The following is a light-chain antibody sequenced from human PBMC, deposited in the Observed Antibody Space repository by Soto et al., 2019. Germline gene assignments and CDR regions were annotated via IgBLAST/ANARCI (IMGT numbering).Light chain of an antibody. J-gene: IGKJ2*01. CDR2: GAS. Sequence: EVVMTPSPAPLSVSPGEIATLSCRASESVSSNLAWYQQKAGQAPRLLMYGASSRATGVPARFSGNGSGTEFTLTVSSLQSEDFAVYYCQQYNDWRPYNFGLGTKLEIK. CDR3: QQYNDWRPYN. V-gene: IGKV3-15*01. CDR1: ESVSSN.